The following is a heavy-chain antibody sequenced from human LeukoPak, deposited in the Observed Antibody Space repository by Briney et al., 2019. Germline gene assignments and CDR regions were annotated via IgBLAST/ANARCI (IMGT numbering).Heavy chain of an antibody. V-gene: IGHV4-38-2*02. Sequence: SETLSLTCTVSGYSLSSGYYWGWIRQPPGKGLEWMGSIYHSGSTYYNPSLKSGVTISVDTSKNQFSLKLSSVTAADTAVYYCARVRGVPGIPASAPFDFWGQGTLVTISS. CDR1: GYSLSSGYY. CDR2: IYHSGST. J-gene: IGHJ4*02. CDR3: ARVRGVPGIPASAPFDF. D-gene: IGHD6-13*01.